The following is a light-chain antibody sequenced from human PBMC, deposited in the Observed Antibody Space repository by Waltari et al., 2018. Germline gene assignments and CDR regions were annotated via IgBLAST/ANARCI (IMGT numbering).Light chain of an antibody. J-gene: IGLJ2*01. CDR1: SSDVGNYNY. V-gene: IGLV2-14*03. CDR2: DGS. Sequence: QSALTQPASVSGSPGQSITISCTGTSSDVGNYNYVSWYRQHPGKAPKLMVYDGSNRPSGVSYRFAGSKSGNTASLTISGLQAEEEADYYCSSLTSTRTLGFGGGTKVTVL. CDR3: SSLTSTRTLG.